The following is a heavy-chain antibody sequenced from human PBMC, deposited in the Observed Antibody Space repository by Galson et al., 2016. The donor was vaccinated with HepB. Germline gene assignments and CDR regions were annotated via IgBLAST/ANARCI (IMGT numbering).Heavy chain of an antibody. Sequence: SLRLSCAASGFTFSRNGMHWVRQAPGKGLEWVAVISYVGSNKYYSDSVKGRFTISRDNSKNTLYLQMNSLRVEDTDVYYCVKDLGASLNAFDIWGQGTLVTVSS. CDR2: ISYVGSNK. CDR3: VKDLGASLNAFDI. D-gene: IGHD1-26*01. V-gene: IGHV3-30*18. J-gene: IGHJ3*02. CDR1: GFTFSRNG.